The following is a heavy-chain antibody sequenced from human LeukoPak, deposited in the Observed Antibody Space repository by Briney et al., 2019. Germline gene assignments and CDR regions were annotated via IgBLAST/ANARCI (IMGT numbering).Heavy chain of an antibody. J-gene: IGHJ3*01. V-gene: IGHV3-23*01. CDR3: AQDWPSAVTTTPGF. Sequence: GGSLRLSCAASGFTFSSYAMSWVRQAPGKGLEWVSSISPSGDSTYYAGSVRGRFTLSRDNSKNTVYFQMNSLRAEDTAIYYCAQDWPSAVTTTPGFWGQGTMVIVSS. CDR2: ISPSGDST. CDR1: GFTFSSYA. D-gene: IGHD4-17*01.